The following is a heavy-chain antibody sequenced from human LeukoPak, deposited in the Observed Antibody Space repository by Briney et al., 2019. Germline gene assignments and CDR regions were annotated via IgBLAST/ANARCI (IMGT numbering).Heavy chain of an antibody. CDR3: ARCTTASSGWCNWLDP. CDR2: VKSDGAGT. V-gene: IGHV3-23*01. J-gene: IGHJ5*02. Sequence: PGGSLRLSCAASGFTFSSYAMSWVRQAPGEGLAWVASVKSDGAGTHYADSVKGRFTISRDNSKNILYLQMNSLRAEDTAIYYCARCTTASSGWCNWLDPWGQGTLVTVSS. D-gene: IGHD3-22*01. CDR1: GFTFSSYA.